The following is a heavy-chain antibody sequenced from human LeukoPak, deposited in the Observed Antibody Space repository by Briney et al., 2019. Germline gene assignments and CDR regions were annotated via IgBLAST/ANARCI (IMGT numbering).Heavy chain of an antibody. D-gene: IGHD2-2*01. CDR1: GGSFSGYY. V-gene: IGHV4-34*01. CDR2: INHSGST. Sequence: PSETLSLTCAVYGGSFSGYYWSWIRQPPGKGLEWIGEINHSGSTNYNPSLKSRVTISVDTSKNQFSLKLSSVTAADTAVYYCAVTLGYCGSTSCSINWFDPWGQGTLVTVSS. CDR3: AVTLGYCGSTSCSINWFDP. J-gene: IGHJ5*02.